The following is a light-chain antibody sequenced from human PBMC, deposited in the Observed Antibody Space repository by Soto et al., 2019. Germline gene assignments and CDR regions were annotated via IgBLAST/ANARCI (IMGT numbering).Light chain of an antibody. Sequence: QAVVTQEASLTVSPGGTVTLNCGSSTGTVTSGHFPYWFQQKPGQAPRTLIYDTSDKHSWTPARFSGSLLGGKAALTLSGAQPEDEAEYYCLLFFGDIRGVFGGGTKLTVL. CDR3: LLFFGDIRGV. CDR1: TGTVTSGHF. J-gene: IGLJ3*02. CDR2: DTS. V-gene: IGLV7-46*01.